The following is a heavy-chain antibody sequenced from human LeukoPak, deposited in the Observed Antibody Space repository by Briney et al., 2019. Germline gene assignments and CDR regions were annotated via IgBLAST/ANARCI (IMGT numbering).Heavy chain of an antibody. Sequence: GGSLRLSCAASGFTVGSNYMSWVRQAPGKGLEWVSVIYSGGSTYYADSVEGRFTISRDNSKNTLYLQMNSLRAEDTAVYYCARDGSSGWYGFDYWGQGTLVTVSS. CDR2: IYSGGST. CDR3: ARDGSSGWYGFDY. D-gene: IGHD6-19*01. CDR1: GFTVGSNY. V-gene: IGHV3-53*01. J-gene: IGHJ4*02.